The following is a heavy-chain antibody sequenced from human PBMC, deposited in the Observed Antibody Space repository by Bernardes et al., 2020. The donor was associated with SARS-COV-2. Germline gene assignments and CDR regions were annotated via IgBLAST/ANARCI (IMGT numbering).Heavy chain of an antibody. CDR1: GYTFTANC. Sequence: ASEKVSCKASGYTFTANCMHWVRQAPGQGLEGLGGNNLKRRDTNHAQKLQGRVTVTGDTSITTAYIDLTRVTCDDTAVYYCAKGPCNWNYPRFDQWGQGPLVTVSS. CDR2: NNLKRRDT. CDR3: AKGPCNWNYPRFDQ. J-gene: IGHJ4*02. V-gene: IGHV1-2*02. D-gene: IGHD1-7*01.